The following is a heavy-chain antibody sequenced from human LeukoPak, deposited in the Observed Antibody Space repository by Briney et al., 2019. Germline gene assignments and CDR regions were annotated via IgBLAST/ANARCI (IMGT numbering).Heavy chain of an antibody. V-gene: IGHV1-18*01. J-gene: IGHJ4*02. Sequence: ASVKVSCKASGYTFTSYGISWVRQAPGQGLEWMGWISAYNGNTNYAQKLQGRVTMTTDTSTSTAYMELRSLRSDDTAVYYCARSKRDFWSGYAFDYWGQGTLVTVSS. CDR1: GYTFTSYG. D-gene: IGHD3-3*01. CDR2: ISAYNGNT. CDR3: ARSKRDFWSGYAFDY.